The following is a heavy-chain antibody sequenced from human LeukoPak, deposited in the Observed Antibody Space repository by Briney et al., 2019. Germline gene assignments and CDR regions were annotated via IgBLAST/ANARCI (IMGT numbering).Heavy chain of an antibody. Sequence: GGSLRLSCAASGFTFGSFEMNWVRQAPGKGLEWISYISGSGSTIYYADSVKGRFTISRDNAKNSLYLQMNSLRAEDTAVYYCASGACSSSSCYAGAYWGQGTLVTVSS. CDR2: ISGSGSTI. J-gene: IGHJ4*02. D-gene: IGHD2-2*01. CDR3: ASGACSSSSCYAGAY. V-gene: IGHV3-48*03. CDR1: GFTFGSFE.